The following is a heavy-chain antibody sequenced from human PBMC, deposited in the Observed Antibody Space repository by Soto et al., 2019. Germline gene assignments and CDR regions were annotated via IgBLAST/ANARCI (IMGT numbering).Heavy chain of an antibody. V-gene: IGHV3-7*05. CDR1: GFTFSSYW. D-gene: IGHD6-13*01. J-gene: IGHJ3*01. CDR3: ARSTVDSSSWYPDP. CDR2: IKQDGSEK. Sequence: EVQLVESGGGLVQPGGSLRLSCAASGFTFSSYWMSWVRQAPGKGLEWVANIKQDGSEKYYVDSVKGRFTISRDNAKNSLYMQMNGLRAEDTAVYYCARSTVDSSSWYPDPWGQGTMVTVSS.